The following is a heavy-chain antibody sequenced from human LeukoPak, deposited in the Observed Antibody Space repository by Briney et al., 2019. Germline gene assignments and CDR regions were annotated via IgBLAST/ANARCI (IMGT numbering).Heavy chain of an antibody. CDR2: IYYSGST. CDR3: ARAEMAAIQTLDY. V-gene: IGHV4-30-4*07. J-gene: IGHJ4*02. D-gene: IGHD5-24*01. Sequence: SETLSLTCTVSGGSISSGGYSWSWIRQPPGEGLEWIGYIYYSGSTYYNPSLKSRVTISVDTSKNQFSLKLSSVTAADTAVYYCARAEMAAIQTLDYWGQGTLVAVSS. CDR1: GGSISSGGYS.